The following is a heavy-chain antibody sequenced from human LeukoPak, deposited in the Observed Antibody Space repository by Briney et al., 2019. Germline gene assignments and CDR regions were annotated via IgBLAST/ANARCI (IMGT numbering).Heavy chain of an antibody. CDR1: GYTFNIFA. V-gene: IGHV1-18*01. Sequence: GASVRLSCKTSGYTFNIFAITWVRQAPGQGLEWMGWINPHSGNTNSAQKVKGRVTLTTDTSTRTAYMELRSLRSDDTAMYYCVTGEAFTGSFDFWGQGTVVAVSS. J-gene: IGHJ4*02. CDR2: INPHSGNT. D-gene: IGHD3-10*01. CDR3: VTGEAFTGSFDF.